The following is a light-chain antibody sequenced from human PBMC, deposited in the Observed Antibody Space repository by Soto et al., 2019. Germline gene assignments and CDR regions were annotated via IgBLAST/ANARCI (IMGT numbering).Light chain of an antibody. CDR1: SSDVGSYNL. CDR3: SSYAGSSTYV. J-gene: IGLJ1*01. V-gene: IGLV2-23*02. CDR2: EVS. Sequence: QSALTQPASVSGSPGQSITISCTGTSSDVGSYNLVSWYQQHPGKAPKLMIYEVSKRPSGVSNRFSDSKSGNTASLTISGLQAEDEDDYYCSSYAGSSTYVFGTGTKLTVL.